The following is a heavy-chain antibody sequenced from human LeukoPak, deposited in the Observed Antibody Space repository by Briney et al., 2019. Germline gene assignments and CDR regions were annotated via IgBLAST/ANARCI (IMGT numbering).Heavy chain of an antibody. CDR1: GFTFDNYG. V-gene: IGHV3-30*18. CDR2: ISYDGSNK. Sequence: GRSLRLSCAASGFTFDNYGMHWVRQAPGKGLEWVAVISYDGSNKYYADSVKGRFTISRDNSKNTLYLQMNSLRAEDTAVYYCAKVEMATMGVRDYWGQGTLVTVSS. CDR3: AKVEMATMGVRDY. D-gene: IGHD5-24*01. J-gene: IGHJ4*02.